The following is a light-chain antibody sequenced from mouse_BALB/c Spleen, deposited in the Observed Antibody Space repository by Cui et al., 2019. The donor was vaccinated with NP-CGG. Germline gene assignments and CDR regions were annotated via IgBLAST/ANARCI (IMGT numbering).Light chain of an antibody. CDR1: TGTVTTNNY. Sequence: QAVVTQESALTTSPGETVTLTCRSNTGTVTTNNYANWVQEKPDHLFTGLIGGTNNLAPGVPARLSGSLIGDKAALTITGAQTEDEAIYFCALWYSNHWVFGGGTKLTVL. CDR2: GTN. J-gene: IGLJ1*01. V-gene: IGLV1*01. CDR3: ALWYSNHWV.